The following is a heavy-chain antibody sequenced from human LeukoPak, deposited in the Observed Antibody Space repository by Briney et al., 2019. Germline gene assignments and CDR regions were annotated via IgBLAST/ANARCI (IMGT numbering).Heavy chain of an antibody. D-gene: IGHD1-26*01. CDR1: GGSFSGYY. J-gene: IGHJ4*02. V-gene: IGHV4-34*01. CDR3: ARGRGSYYPL. CDR2: INHSGST. Sequence: PSETLSLTCAVYGGSFSGYYWSWIRQPPGKGLEWIGEINHSGSTNYNASLESRVTISIDTSKNQFSLRLNSVTAADTAVYYCARGRGSYYPLWGQGALVTVSS.